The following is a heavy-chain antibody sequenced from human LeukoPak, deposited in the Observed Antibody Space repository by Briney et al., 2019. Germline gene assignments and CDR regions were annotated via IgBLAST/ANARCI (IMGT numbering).Heavy chain of an antibody. CDR3: ARKRYYDFWSGYYPYWYYYYYMDV. CDR2: ISYDGSNK. D-gene: IGHD3-3*01. V-gene: IGHV3-30*04. Sequence: GGSLRLSCAASGFTFSSYAMSWVRQAPGKGLEWVAVISYDGSNKYYADSVKGRFTISRDNSKNTLYLQMNSLRAEDTAVYYCARKRYYDFWSGYYPYWYYYYYMDVWGKGTTVTVSS. J-gene: IGHJ6*03. CDR1: GFTFSSYA.